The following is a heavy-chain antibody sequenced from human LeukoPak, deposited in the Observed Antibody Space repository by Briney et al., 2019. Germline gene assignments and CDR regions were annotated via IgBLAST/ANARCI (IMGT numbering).Heavy chain of an antibody. J-gene: IGHJ4*02. CDR2: IYYSGST. V-gene: IGHV4-59*01. CDR1: GVSISSYY. Sequence: NPSETLSLTCTVSGVSISSYYWSWIRQPPGKGLEWIGYIYYSGSTNYNPSLKSRVTISVDTSKNQFSLKLSSVTAADTAVYYCVRGPRWYFDYWGQGTLVTVSS. D-gene: IGHD4-23*01. CDR3: VRGPRWYFDY.